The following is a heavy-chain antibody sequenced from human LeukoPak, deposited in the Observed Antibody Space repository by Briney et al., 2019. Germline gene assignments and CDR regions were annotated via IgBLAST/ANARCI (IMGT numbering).Heavy chain of an antibody. CDR1: GYTFTTYS. CDR3: ARDKSTVTTIRYYYYYYGMDV. Sequence: ASVKVSCKASGYTFTTYSINWVRQAPGQGLEWMGWISAYNGNTKYAQKLQGRVTMTTDTSTSTAYMELRSLRSDDTAVYYCARDKSTVTTIRYYYYYYGMDVWGQGTTVTVSS. J-gene: IGHJ6*02. CDR2: ISAYNGNT. D-gene: IGHD4-17*01. V-gene: IGHV1-18*01.